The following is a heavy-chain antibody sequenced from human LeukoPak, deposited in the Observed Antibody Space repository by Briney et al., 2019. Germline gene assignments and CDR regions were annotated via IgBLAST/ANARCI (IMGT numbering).Heavy chain of an antibody. CDR2: ISGSSSYI. CDR3: ARGEYNWNDLHL. J-gene: IGHJ5*02. D-gene: IGHD1-20*01. Sequence: PGGSLRLSCAASGFTFSSYSMNWVRQAPGKGLEWVSSISGSSSYIYYADSVKGRFTISRHNAKNTLYLQMNSLRAEDTAVYYCARGEYNWNDLHLWGQGTLVTVSS. V-gene: IGHV3-21*01. CDR1: GFTFSSYS.